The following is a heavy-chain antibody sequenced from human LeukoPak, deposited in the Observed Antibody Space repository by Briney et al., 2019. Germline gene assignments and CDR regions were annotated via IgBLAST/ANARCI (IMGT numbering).Heavy chain of an antibody. CDR1: GGSFSGYY. J-gene: IGHJ4*02. CDR3: ARAPLTGTTCAFDY. V-gene: IGHV4-34*01. CDR2: INHSGST. Sequence: SETLSLTCAVYGGSFSGYYWSWIRQPPGKGLEWIGEINHSGSTNYNPSLKSRVTISVDTSKNQFSLKLSSVTAADTAVYYCARAPLTGTTCAFDYWGQGTLATVSS. D-gene: IGHD1-7*01.